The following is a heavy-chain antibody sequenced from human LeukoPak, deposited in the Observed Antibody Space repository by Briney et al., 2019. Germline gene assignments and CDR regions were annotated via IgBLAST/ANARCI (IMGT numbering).Heavy chain of an antibody. V-gene: IGHV3-23*01. CDR3: AKNPGSYYDFWSGAYYMDD. J-gene: IGHJ6*03. Sequence: GGSLRLSCAASGFTLSSYAMSWVRQAPGKGLEWVSAISGSGGSTYYADSVKGRFTISRDNSKNTLYLQMNSLRAEDTAVYYCAKNPGSYYDFWSGAYYMDDWGKGTTVTVSS. CDR1: GFTLSSYA. D-gene: IGHD3-3*01. CDR2: ISGSGGST.